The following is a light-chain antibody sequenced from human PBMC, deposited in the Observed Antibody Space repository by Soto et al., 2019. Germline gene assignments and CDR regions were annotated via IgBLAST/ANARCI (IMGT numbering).Light chain of an antibody. V-gene: IGKV1-5*03. Sequence: DIQRTQSPSTLSASLGDRVTITCRASQSISSWLAWYQQKPGKAPKLLIYKASSLESGVPSRFSGSGSGTEFTLTINSLQPDDFATYYCQQYNGYGRFGQGTKVDI. CDR2: KAS. J-gene: IGKJ1*01. CDR3: QQYNGYGR. CDR1: QSISSW.